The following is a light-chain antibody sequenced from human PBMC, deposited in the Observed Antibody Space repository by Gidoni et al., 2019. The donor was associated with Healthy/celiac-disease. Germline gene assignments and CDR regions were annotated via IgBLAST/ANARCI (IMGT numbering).Light chain of an antibody. J-gene: IGLJ3*02. CDR2: RNN. CDR3: AAWDDSLNGPV. V-gene: IGLV1-44*01. Sequence: QSVLTQPPSASATPGQRVTISCSGSSSNIGSNTVNWYQQLPGTAPKLLIYRNNQRPSGVPDRFSGSKSGTSASLAISGLQSEDEADYYCAAWDDSLNGPVFGGGTKLTVL. CDR1: SSNIGSNT.